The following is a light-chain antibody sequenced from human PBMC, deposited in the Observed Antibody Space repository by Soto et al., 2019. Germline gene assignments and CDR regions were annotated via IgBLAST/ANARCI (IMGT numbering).Light chain of an antibody. CDR2: DAS. V-gene: IGKV1-12*01. CDR3: QQANSLTIT. CDR1: KGISSW. Sequence: DIQMTQSPSSVSASVGDRVTITCRASKGISSWLAWYQQKPEKAPKLVIYDASSLQSGVPSRLSGSGSGTDFTRTINCLQPKDLQNYYGQQANSLTITVDGCTKVEI. J-gene: IGKJ4*02.